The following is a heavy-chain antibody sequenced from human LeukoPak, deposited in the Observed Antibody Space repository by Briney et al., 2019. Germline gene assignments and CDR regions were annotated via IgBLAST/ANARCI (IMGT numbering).Heavy chain of an antibody. Sequence: PGGSLRLSCAAAGLTLTDHYTSWTRQAPGQGLEWVSYISSSGSTIYYAGSVKGRFTISRDNGKNSLYLQMNTLRAEDTAVYYCSINLHDASRSYYVDAFDIWGQGTMVTVSS. CDR3: SINLHDASRSYYVDAFDI. CDR2: ISSSGSTI. V-gene: IGHV3-11*04. J-gene: IGHJ3*02. D-gene: IGHD3-22*01. CDR1: GLTLTDHY.